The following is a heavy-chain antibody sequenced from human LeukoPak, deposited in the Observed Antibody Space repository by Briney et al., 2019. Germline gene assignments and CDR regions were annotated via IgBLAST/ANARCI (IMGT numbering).Heavy chain of an antibody. D-gene: IGHD3-16*01. J-gene: IGHJ6*02. CDR2: IIPILGIA. Sequence: GASVKVSCKASGGTFSSYLISWVRQAPGQGLEWMGRIIPILGIANYAQKFQGRVTITADKSTSTAYMELSSLRSEDTAVYYCARDWGAWTTGNYYYGMDVWGQGTTVTVSS. CDR3: ARDWGAWTTGNYYYGMDV. V-gene: IGHV1-69*04. CDR1: GGTFSSYL.